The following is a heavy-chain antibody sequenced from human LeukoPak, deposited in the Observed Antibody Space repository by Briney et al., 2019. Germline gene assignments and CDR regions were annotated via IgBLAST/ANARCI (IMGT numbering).Heavy chain of an antibody. CDR3: ARVSYYDSSGYYFLSYVDY. J-gene: IGHJ4*02. V-gene: IGHV3-33*01. D-gene: IGHD3-22*01. CDR2: IWYDGSNK. CDR1: GFTFSSYG. Sequence: GGSLRLSCAASGFTFSSYGMHWVRQAPGKGLEWVAVIWYDGSNKYYADSVRGRFTISRDNSKDTLYLQMNSLGAEDTAVYYCARVSYYDSSGYYFLSYVDYWGQGTLVTVSS.